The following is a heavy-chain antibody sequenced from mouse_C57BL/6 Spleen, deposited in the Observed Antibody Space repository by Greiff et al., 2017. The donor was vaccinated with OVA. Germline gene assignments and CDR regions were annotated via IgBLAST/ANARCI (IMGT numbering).Heavy chain of an antibody. CDR1: GYTFTSYW. D-gene: IGHD2-14*01. CDR3: ARRGTVDYYAMDY. V-gene: IGHV1-69*01. CDR2: IDPSDSYT. Sequence: QVQLQQPGAELVMPGASVKLSCEASGYTFTSYWMHWVKQRPGQGLEWIGEIDPSDSYTNYNQKFKGKSTLTVEKSSSTAYMRLSRLTSEDSAVYYCARRGTVDYYAMDYWGQGTSVTVSS. J-gene: IGHJ4*01.